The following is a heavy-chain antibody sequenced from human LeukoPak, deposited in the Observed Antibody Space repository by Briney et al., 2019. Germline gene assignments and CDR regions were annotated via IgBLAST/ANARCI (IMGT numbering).Heavy chain of an antibody. D-gene: IGHD3-9*01. CDR3: ARASHYDILTGFDKRYYYYGMDV. CDR2: MNHNSGNT. Sequence: HSASVNVSCKSSGYTFSSYDINWVRQASGQGREWMGWMNHNSGNTGYAQKFQVRVTMTRNTSISTAYMELSSLKSEDTAVYYCARASHYDILTGFDKRYYYYGMDVWGQGTTVTVSS. J-gene: IGHJ6*02. CDR1: GYTFSSYD. V-gene: IGHV1-8*01.